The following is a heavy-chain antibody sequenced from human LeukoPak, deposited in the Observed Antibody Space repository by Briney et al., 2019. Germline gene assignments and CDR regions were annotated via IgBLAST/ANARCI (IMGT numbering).Heavy chain of an antibody. Sequence: GGSLRLSCAASGFTFSSYAMNWVRQAPGKGLEWVSSISSSSSYIYYADSVKGRFTISRDNAKNSLYLQMNSLRAEDTALYYCAKDSSSGYYLLTYFDYWGQGTLVTVSS. CDR1: GFTFSSYA. J-gene: IGHJ4*02. D-gene: IGHD3-22*01. CDR2: ISSSSSYI. CDR3: AKDSSSGYYLLTYFDY. V-gene: IGHV3-21*04.